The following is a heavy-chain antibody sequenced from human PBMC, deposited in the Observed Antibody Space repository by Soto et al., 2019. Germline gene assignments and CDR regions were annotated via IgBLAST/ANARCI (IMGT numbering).Heavy chain of an antibody. CDR3: ARDGITMSSPTEGYYYYGMDV. CDR1: GGSISSYY. Sequence: PSETLSLTCTVSGGSISSYYWSWIRQPPGKGLEWIGYIYYSGSTNYNPSLKSRVTISVDTSKNQFSLKLSSVTAADTAVYYCARDGITMSSPTEGYYYYGMDVWGQGTTVTVSS. J-gene: IGHJ6*02. V-gene: IGHV4-59*01. D-gene: IGHD3-22*01. CDR2: IYYSGST.